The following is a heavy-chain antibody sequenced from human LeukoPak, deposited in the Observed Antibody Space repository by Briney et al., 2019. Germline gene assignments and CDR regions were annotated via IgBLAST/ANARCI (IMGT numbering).Heavy chain of an antibody. J-gene: IGHJ4*02. CDR3: AKESLGVAVAGIPFDY. D-gene: IGHD6-19*01. V-gene: IGHV3-23*01. CDR2: ISGSGGST. Sequence: PGGSLRLSCAASGFTFSSYAMSWVRQAPGKGLEWVSAISGSGGSTYYADSVKGRFTISRDNSKNTLYLQMNSLRAEDTAVCYCAKESLGVAVAGIPFDYWGQGTLVTVSS. CDR1: GFTFSSYA.